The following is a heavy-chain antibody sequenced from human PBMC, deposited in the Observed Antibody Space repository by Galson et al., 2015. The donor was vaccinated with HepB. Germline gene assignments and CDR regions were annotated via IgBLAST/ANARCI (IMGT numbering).Heavy chain of an antibody. J-gene: IGHJ4*02. CDR2: ISYDGSNK. D-gene: IGHD1-26*01. CDR3: AREGEWELLGFDY. CDR1: GFTFSSYA. Sequence: SLRLSCAASGFTFSSYAMHWVRQAPGKGLEWVAVISYDGSNKYYADSVKGRFTISGDNSKNTLYLQMNSLRAEDTAVYYCAREGEWELLGFDYWGQETLVTVSS. V-gene: IGHV3-30-3*01.